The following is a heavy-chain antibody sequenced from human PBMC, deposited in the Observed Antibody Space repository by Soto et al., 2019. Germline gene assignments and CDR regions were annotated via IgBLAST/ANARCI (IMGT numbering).Heavy chain of an antibody. D-gene: IGHD3-9*01. CDR3: ARDYHLLTGYAFDI. J-gene: IGHJ3*02. CDR2: ISRTSDYI. Sequence: GGSLRLSCAASGFTFSSCSMNWVRQAPGKGLEWVSSISRTSDYIYYINSVKGRFTISRDNAKNSLYLQMNSLRDEDTAVYYCARDYHLLTGYAFDIWGQGTMVTVSS. V-gene: IGHV3-21*06. CDR1: GFTFSSCS.